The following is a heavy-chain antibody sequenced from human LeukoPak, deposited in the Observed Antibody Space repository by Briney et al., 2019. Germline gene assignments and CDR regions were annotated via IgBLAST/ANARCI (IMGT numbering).Heavy chain of an antibody. D-gene: IGHD3-22*01. V-gene: IGHV3-30*02. CDR2: IRYDGTNK. Sequence: GGSLRLSCAASGFTFRSYGMHWVRQGPGKGLEWVAFIRYDGTNKYYADSVKGRFTISRDNSINTVFLQMNSLRDEDTALYYCAKGLYYYDSSGHPDWGQGTLVTVSS. CDR1: GFTFRSYG. J-gene: IGHJ4*02. CDR3: AKGLYYYDSSGHPD.